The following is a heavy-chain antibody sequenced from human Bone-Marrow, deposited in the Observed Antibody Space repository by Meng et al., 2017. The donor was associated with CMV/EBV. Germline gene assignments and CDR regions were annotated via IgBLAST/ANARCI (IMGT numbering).Heavy chain of an antibody. CDR1: GGSFSGYY. D-gene: IGHD3-3*01. Sequence: SQTLSLTCAFYGGSFSGYYWSWIRQPPGKGLEWIGEINHSGSTNYNPSLKSRVTISVDTSKNQFSLKLSSVTAADTAVYYCARDMVLRFLEWLPVRQVRSAFDFWGQGTRVTVSS. CDR2: INHSGST. J-gene: IGHJ3*01. CDR3: ARDMVLRFLEWLPVRQVRSAFDF. V-gene: IGHV4-34*01.